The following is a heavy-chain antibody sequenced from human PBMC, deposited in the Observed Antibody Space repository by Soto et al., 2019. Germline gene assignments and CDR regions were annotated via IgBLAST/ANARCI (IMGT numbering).Heavy chain of an antibody. CDR3: ARGPIYSGSYIWFDP. J-gene: IGHJ5*02. CDR2: ISSSSHT. D-gene: IGHD1-26*01. Sequence: PGGSLRLSCAASGFTVSDYYMSWIRQAPGKGLEWISYISSSSHTDHADSVKGRFTISRDNAKNSLYLHLNSLRADDTAVYYCARGPIYSGSYIWFDPWGQGTLVTVSS. CDR1: GFTVSDYY. V-gene: IGHV3-11*05.